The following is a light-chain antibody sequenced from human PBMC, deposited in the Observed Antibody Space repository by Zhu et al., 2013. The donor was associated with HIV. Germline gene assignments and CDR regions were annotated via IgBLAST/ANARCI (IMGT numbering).Light chain of an antibody. Sequence: EIVLTQSPATLSLSPGERATLSCRPSQSVSGYLAWYQQKPGQAPRLLIYDASNRATGIPDRFSGSGSGTDFTLSISRLEPEDFAVYYCQQYVTSPLFGQGTKLQVK. CDR2: DAS. CDR1: QSVSGY. J-gene: IGKJ2*01. CDR3: QQYVTSPL. V-gene: IGKV3-20*01.